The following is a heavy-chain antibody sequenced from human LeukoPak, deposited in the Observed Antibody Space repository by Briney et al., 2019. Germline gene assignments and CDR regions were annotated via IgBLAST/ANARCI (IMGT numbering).Heavy chain of an antibody. CDR2: INPNSGGT. CDR1: GYTLTDHY. Sequence: ASVKVSCKASGYTLTDHYMHWVRQAPGQGLEWMGWINPNSGGTNYAQKFQGRVTMTRDTSISTAYMELSRLRSDDTAVYYCAKSEPYGVVDYWGQGTLVTVSS. J-gene: IGHJ4*02. D-gene: IGHD4-17*01. V-gene: IGHV1-2*02. CDR3: AKSEPYGVVDY.